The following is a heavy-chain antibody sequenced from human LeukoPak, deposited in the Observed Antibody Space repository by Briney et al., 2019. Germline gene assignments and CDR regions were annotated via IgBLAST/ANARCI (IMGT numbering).Heavy chain of an antibody. D-gene: IGHD1-1*01. CDR1: GYTFTGYY. CDR3: AAHSTGGTTMWSWFDP. Sequence: ASVKVSCKASGYTFTGYYMHWVRQAPGQRLEWMGWINAGNGNTKYSQKFQGRVTITRDTSASTAYMELSSLRSEDTAVYYCAAHSTGGTTMWSWFDPWGQGTLVTVSS. CDR2: INAGNGNT. V-gene: IGHV1-3*01. J-gene: IGHJ5*02.